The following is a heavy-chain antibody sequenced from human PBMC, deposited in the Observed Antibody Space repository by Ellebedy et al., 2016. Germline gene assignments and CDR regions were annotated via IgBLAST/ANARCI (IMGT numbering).Heavy chain of an antibody. D-gene: IGHD6-13*01. CDR3: AKGITAAVVEGSLFDP. Sequence: GGSLRLXXAASGFTFSSYTMSWVRQAPGKGLEWVSDISGSGGSTYYADSVKGRFTISRDNSKNTLYLQMNSLRVEDTAVYYCAKGITAAVVEGSLFDPWGQGTLVTVSS. CDR2: ISGSGGST. J-gene: IGHJ5*02. V-gene: IGHV3-23*01. CDR1: GFTFSSYT.